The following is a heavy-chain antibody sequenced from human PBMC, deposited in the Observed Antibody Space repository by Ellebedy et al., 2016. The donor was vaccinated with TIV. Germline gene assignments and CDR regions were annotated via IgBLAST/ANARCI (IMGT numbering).Heavy chain of an antibody. J-gene: IGHJ6*02. D-gene: IGHD6-6*01. CDR3: ARHASRGAGSSSLGMDV. CDR2: IYPGDSDT. V-gene: IGHV5-51*01. CDR1: GYSFTSYW. Sequence: GESLKISCKGSGYSFTSYWIGWVRQMPGKGLEWMGIIYPGDSDTRYSPSFQGQVTFSADKSISTAYLQWSSLKASDTAMYYCARHASRGAGSSSLGMDVWGQGTTVTVSS.